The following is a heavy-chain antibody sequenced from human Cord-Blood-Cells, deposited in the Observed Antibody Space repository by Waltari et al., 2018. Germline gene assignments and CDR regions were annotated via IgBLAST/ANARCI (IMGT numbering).Heavy chain of an antibody. V-gene: IGHV1-2*04. CDR1: GYTFTGYH. Sequence: QVQLVQSGAEVKKPGASVKVSCKASGYTFTGYHMHWVRQAPGQGLEWMGWINPNSGGTNYAQKFQGWVTMTRDTSISTAYMELSRLRSDDTAVYYCARSAIGKYSSGWYYFDYWGQGTLVTVSS. CDR2: INPNSGGT. CDR3: ARSAIGKYSSGWYYFDY. J-gene: IGHJ4*02. D-gene: IGHD6-19*01.